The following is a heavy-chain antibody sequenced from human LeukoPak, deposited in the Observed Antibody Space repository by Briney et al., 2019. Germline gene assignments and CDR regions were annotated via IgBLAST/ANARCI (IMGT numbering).Heavy chain of an antibody. D-gene: IGHD5-12*01. CDR3: ARGRYSGTTYYFDY. CDR1: GFTFSTSW. CDR2: IKKDGSET. Sequence: PGGSLRLSCADSGFTFSTSWMSWVRQVPGKGLEWVANIKKDGSETYYVDSVKGRFTISRDNAKNSLYLQMNSLRAEDTAMYYCARGRYSGTTYYFDYWGQGTLVTVSS. J-gene: IGHJ4*02. V-gene: IGHV3-7*03.